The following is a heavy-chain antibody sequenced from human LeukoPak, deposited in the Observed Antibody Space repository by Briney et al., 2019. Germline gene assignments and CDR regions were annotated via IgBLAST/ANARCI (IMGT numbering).Heavy chain of an antibody. CDR1: GYTFTSYD. V-gene: IGHV1-8*01. Sequence: ASVKVSCKASGYTFTSYDINWVRQATGQGLEWMGWTNPNSGNTGYAQKFQGRVTMTRNTSISTAYMEPSSLRSEDTAVYYCARARAMVRGERSYWFDPWGQGTLVTVSS. J-gene: IGHJ5*02. CDR2: TNPNSGNT. D-gene: IGHD3-10*01. CDR3: ARARAMVRGERSYWFDP.